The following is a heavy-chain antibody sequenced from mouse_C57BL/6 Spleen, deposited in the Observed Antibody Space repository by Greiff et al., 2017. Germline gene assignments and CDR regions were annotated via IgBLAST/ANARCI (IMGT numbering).Heavy chain of an antibody. CDR3: AREGATMITTRTSSWFAY. V-gene: IGHV1-81*01. Sequence: VQLQQSGAELARPGASVKLSCKASGYTFTSYGISWVKQRTGQGLEWIGEIYPRSGNTYYNEKFKGKATLTADKSSSTAYMELRSLTSEDSAVYFCAREGATMITTRTSSWFAYWGQGTLVTVSA. D-gene: IGHD2-4*01. J-gene: IGHJ3*01. CDR2: IYPRSGNT. CDR1: GYTFTSYG.